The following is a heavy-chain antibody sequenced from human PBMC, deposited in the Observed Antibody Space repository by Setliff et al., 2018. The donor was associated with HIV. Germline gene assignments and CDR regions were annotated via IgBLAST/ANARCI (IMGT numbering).Heavy chain of an antibody. CDR3: ARGVYGSGNAYYFAD. CDR1: GGSISTDY. V-gene: IGHV4-4*07. D-gene: IGHD3-10*01. J-gene: IGHJ4*02. Sequence: PSETLSLTCTVSGGSISTDYWTWVRQSAGKGLEWIGRIQTSEGTKYKPSLNSRVTVSIDTPKNQFSLDLTSVTAADTAVYYCARGVYGSGNAYYFADWGQGTPVTVSS. CDR2: IQTSEGT.